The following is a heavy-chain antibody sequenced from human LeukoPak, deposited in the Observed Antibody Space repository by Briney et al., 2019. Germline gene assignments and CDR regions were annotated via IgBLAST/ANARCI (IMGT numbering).Heavy chain of an antibody. CDR1: GGYFGGYY. J-gene: IGHJ5*02. V-gene: IGHV4-34*01. Sequence: SETLSLTCAVYGGYFGGYYWSWIRQPPGKGLEWIGEINHSGSTNYNPSLKSRVTISVDTSKNQFSLKVSSVTAADTAVYYCARAYYDFLWGTHNWLDPWGQGTLVTVSS. D-gene: IGHD3-16*01. CDR3: ARAYYDFLWGTHNWLDP. CDR2: INHSGST.